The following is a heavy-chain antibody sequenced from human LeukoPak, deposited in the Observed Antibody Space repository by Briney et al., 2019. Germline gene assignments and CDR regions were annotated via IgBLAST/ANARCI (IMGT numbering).Heavy chain of an antibody. CDR1: GSIFTGYY. CDR3: ARDLGDYVWGSYRHHFDY. Sequence: ASVKVSRKASGSIFTGYYMHWVRQAPGQGLEWMGWINPNSGGTNYAQKFQGRVTMTRYTSISTAYMELRSLRSDDTAVYYCARDLGDYVWGSYRHHFDYWGQGTLVTVSS. J-gene: IGHJ4*02. CDR2: INPNSGGT. V-gene: IGHV1-2*02. D-gene: IGHD3-16*02.